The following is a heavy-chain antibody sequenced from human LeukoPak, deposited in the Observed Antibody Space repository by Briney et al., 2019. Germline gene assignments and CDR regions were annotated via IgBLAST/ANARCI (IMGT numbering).Heavy chain of an antibody. J-gene: IGHJ6*02. CDR1: GFTFSSYG. V-gene: IGHV3-30*18. D-gene: IGHD6-19*01. Sequence: GRSLRLSCAASGFTFSSYGMHWVRQAPGKGLEWVAVISYDGSNKYYADSVKGRFTISRDNSKNTLYLQMNSLRAEDTAVYYCAKGAVAGPMGDYYYYGMDVWGQGTTVTVSS. CDR2: ISYDGSNK. CDR3: AKGAVAGPMGDYYYYGMDV.